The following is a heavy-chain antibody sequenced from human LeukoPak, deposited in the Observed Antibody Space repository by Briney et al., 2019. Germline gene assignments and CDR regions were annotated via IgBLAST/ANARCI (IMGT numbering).Heavy chain of an antibody. V-gene: IGHV3-23*01. CDR1: GFTFSSYA. Sequence: PGGSLRLSCAASGFTFSSYAMSWVRQAPGKGLEWISGISGSGGSTYYADSVKGRFTISRDNSKNTLYLQMNSLRAENTAVYYCASPIPMVATTQLGGWGQGTLVTVSS. CDR2: ISGSGGST. CDR3: ASPIPMVATTQLGG. D-gene: IGHD5-12*01. J-gene: IGHJ4*02.